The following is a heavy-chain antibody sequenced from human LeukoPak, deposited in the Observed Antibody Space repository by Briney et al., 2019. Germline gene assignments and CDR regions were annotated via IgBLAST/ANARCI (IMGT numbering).Heavy chain of an antibody. V-gene: IGHV5-51*01. Sequence: GETLKISCKGSGYSFTSYWIGWVRQMPGKGLEWMGIIYPGDSDTRYSPSFQGQVTISADKSISTAYLQWSSLKASDTAMYYCARGEEMATTPFDYWGQGTLVTVSS. CDR3: ARGEEMATTPFDY. CDR2: IYPGDSDT. CDR1: GYSFTSYW. D-gene: IGHD5-12*01. J-gene: IGHJ4*02.